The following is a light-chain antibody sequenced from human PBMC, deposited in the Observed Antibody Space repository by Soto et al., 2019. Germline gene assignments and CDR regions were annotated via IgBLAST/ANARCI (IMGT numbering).Light chain of an antibody. CDR2: DAS. Sequence: EIVLTQSPATLSLSPGERATLSCRTSQGVSGSLAWYQQKPGQAPRLLIYDASNRATGIPARFSGSGSGTDFTLTISSLEPVDFAVYYCQQRTNWRLTFGGGTKVEIK. CDR1: QGVSGS. J-gene: IGKJ4*01. CDR3: QQRTNWRLT. V-gene: IGKV3-11*01.